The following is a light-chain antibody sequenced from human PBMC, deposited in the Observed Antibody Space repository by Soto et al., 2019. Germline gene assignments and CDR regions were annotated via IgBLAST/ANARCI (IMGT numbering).Light chain of an antibody. CDR2: GAS. CDR3: QQYGRSPPGYS. Sequence: EIVLTQSPGTLSLPPGERATLSCRASQSVSSSDLARYQQNPGQSPRLLIFGASSKPTGIRDRFNGSGSGTNFTLTSRRPEPEDFAVYYCQQYGRSPPGYSFGEGNQREIK. CDR1: QSVSSSD. J-gene: IGKJ2*03. V-gene: IGKV3-20*01.